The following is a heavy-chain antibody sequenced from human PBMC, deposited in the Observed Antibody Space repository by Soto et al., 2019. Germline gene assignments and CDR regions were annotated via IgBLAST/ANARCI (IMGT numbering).Heavy chain of an antibody. Sequence: QVQLVQSEAEVKKPGSSVKVSCKASGDTFSSHTFSWVRQAPGQGLEWMGRIIPIPGIANYAQRFQGRVTIAADISTATAHMALSSLKTDDMAVCYCAREATGDLGDYWGQGNLVTVSS. J-gene: IGHJ4*02. D-gene: IGHD4-17*01. CDR1: GDTFSSHT. CDR3: AREATGDLGDY. V-gene: IGHV1-69*08. CDR2: IIPIPGIA.